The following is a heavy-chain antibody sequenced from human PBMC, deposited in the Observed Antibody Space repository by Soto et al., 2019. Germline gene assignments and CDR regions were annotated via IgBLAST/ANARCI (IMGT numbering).Heavy chain of an antibody. CDR3: ARDLSDIVVVVAATRGRYYYYGMDV. J-gene: IGHJ6*02. CDR2: ISYDGSNK. CDR1: IFTLCCYS. V-gene: IGHV3-30-3*01. D-gene: IGHD2-15*01. Sequence: VGPLRLSCAASIFTLCCYSMHWVRQAPGKGLEWVAVISYDGSNKYYADSVKGRFTISRDNSKNTLYLQMNSLRAEDTAVYYCARDLSDIVVVVAATRGRYYYYGMDVWGQGTTVTVSS.